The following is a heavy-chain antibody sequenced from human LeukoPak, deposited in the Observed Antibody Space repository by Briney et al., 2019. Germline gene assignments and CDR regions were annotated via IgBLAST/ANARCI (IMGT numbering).Heavy chain of an antibody. CDR2: ISSTSNTI. V-gene: IGHV3-11*01. CDR3: ARGLATVTLRGPYFFDY. CDR1: GFTFSDYY. J-gene: IGHJ4*02. D-gene: IGHD4-17*01. Sequence: PGGSLRLSCAASGFTFSDYYMSWIRQAPGKGLEWASHISSTSNTIYYADSVKGRFTISRDNAKNSLYLQMNSLRAEDTAVYYCARGLATVTLRGPYFFDYWGQGTLVTVSS.